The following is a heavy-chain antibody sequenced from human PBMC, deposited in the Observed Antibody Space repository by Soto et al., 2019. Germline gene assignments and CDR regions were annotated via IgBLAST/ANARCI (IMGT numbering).Heavy chain of an antibody. CDR3: ARDYSGYSLSP. J-gene: IGHJ5*02. D-gene: IGHD5-12*01. V-gene: IGHV4-4*02. CDR1: GGSISSDNW. Sequence: QMHLQESGPGLVRPSETLSLTCEVSGGSISSDNWWTWVRQAPGKGLEWIGESDHSGSANYNPSLKGRVTISIDKSKNKFSLKLNSVTTTATAVYSCARDYSGYSLSPWGQGTLVTVSS. CDR2: SDHSGSA.